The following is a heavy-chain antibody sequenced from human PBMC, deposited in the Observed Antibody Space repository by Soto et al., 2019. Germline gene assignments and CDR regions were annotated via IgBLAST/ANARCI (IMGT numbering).Heavy chain of an antibody. CDR2: IYYSAST. V-gene: IGHV4-59*12. D-gene: IGHD2-21*01. Sequence: AETLSLTCTVSGGSISSYYWSWIRQPPGKGLEWIGYIYYSASTKYNPSLKSRVTISVDTSKNQFSLNLTSVTAADTAVYYCARGWHYFAGAGYPYYYDYWGRGTLVTVSS. J-gene: IGHJ4*02. CDR1: GGSISSYY. CDR3: ARGWHYFAGAGYPYYYDY.